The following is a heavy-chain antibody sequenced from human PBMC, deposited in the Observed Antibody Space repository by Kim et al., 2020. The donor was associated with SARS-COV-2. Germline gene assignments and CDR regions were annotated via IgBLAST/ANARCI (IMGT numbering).Heavy chain of an antibody. CDR3: ARDRYIVVVVAATPYYYYGMDV. V-gene: IGHV1-18*01. J-gene: IGHJ6*02. D-gene: IGHD2-15*01. CDR2: ISAYNGNT. Sequence: ASVKVSCKASGYTFTSYGISWVRQAPGQGLEWMGWISAYNGNTNYAQKLQGRVTMTTDTSTSTAYMELRSLRSDDTAVYYCARDRYIVVVVAATPYYYYGMDVWGQGTTVTVSS. CDR1: GYTFTSYG.